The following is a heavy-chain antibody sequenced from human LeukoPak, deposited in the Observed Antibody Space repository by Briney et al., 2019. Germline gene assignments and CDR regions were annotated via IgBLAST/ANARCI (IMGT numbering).Heavy chain of an antibody. J-gene: IGHJ4*02. V-gene: IGHV3-23*01. CDR1: GFTFSSYA. CDR2: ISGSGDNT. CDR3: AKGRGVTVTTSFDY. D-gene: IGHD4-17*01. Sequence: GGSLRLSCAASGFTFSSYAMSWVRQAPGKGLGWVSGISGSGDNTYHTDSVKGRFTISRDNSKNTLYLQMNSLRAEDTAVYYCAKGRGVTVTTSFDYCGQGTLVTVSS.